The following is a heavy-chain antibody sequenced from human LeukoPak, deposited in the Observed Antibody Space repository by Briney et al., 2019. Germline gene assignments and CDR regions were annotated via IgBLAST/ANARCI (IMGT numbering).Heavy chain of an antibody. Sequence: GGSLRLSRAASGFTLSDYYLSWIRQAPGKGLGWVSYISSSGSTIYYADSVKGRFTISRDNAKNSLYLQMHSLRAEDTAVYYCARGIGSNSGYDSSQRGYWGQGTLVTVSS. V-gene: IGHV3-11*01. CDR3: ARGIGSNSGYDSSQRGY. CDR1: GFTLSDYY. CDR2: ISSSGSTI. J-gene: IGHJ4*02. D-gene: IGHD5-12*01.